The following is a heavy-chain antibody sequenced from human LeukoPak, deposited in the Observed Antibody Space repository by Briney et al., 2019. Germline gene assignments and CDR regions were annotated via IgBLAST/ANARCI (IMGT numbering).Heavy chain of an antibody. V-gene: IGHV4-61*08. CDR2: THPSGNT. J-gene: IGHJ5*02. Sequence: KPSETLSLTCTVSGGSISSGGYYWSWIRQHPGKGLEWIGYTHPSGNTNYSPSLKSRVTISIDMSRNQFSLKLSSVTAADTAVYYCARKAPKKGWFDPWGQGTLVTVSS. CDR3: ARKAPKKGWFDP. CDR1: GGSISSGGYY.